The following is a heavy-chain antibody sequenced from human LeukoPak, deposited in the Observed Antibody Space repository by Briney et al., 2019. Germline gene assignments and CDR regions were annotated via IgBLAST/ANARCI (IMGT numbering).Heavy chain of an antibody. CDR3: ARGRGAGRTAFDI. V-gene: IGHV3-48*04. J-gene: IGHJ3*02. D-gene: IGHD1-14*01. CDR2: ISSGSSTI. Sequence: GGSLRLSCAASGFTFSSYSMNWVRQAPGEGLEWVSYISSGSSTIYYADSVKGRFTISRDNANNSLYLQMNSLRADDAAVYHCARGRGAGRTAFDIWGQGTLVTVSS. CDR1: GFTFSSYS.